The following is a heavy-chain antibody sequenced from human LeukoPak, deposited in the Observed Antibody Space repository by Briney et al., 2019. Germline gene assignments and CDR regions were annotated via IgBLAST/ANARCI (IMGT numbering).Heavy chain of an antibody. CDR1: GFTFSSYA. V-gene: IGHV3-23*01. J-gene: IGHJ4*02. CDR2: ISPSGDIT. D-gene: IGHD2-21*02. CDR3: AKVDPVVVTAPFDY. Sequence: GGSLRLSCAASGFTFSSYAMNWVRQAPGKGLEWVSGISPSGDITYYADSVKGRFTISRDNSKNTLYLQMNSLRAEDTAVYYCAKVDPVVVTAPFDYWGQGTLVTVSS.